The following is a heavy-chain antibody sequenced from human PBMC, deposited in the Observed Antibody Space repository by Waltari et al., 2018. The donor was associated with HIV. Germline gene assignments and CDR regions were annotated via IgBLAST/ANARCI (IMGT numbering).Heavy chain of an antibody. CDR3: ARGRLVPDY. J-gene: IGHJ4*02. CDR1: GFTFSSYG. V-gene: IGHV3-33*01. D-gene: IGHD5-12*01. Sequence: QVQLVESGGGVVQPGRSLRLSCAASGFTFSSYGMHWVRQAPGKGLEWVAVIWYDGSNKYYADSVKCRFTISRDNSKNTLYLQMNSLRAEDTAVYYCARGRLVPDYWGQGTLVTVSS. CDR2: IWYDGSNK.